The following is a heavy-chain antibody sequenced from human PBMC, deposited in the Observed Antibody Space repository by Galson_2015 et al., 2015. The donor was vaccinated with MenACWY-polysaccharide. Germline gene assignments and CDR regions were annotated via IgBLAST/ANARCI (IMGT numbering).Heavy chain of an antibody. CDR2: IKKDGSEK. CDR1: GFTFKNYW. V-gene: IGHV3-7*01. J-gene: IGHJ6*02. Sequence: SLRLSCAASGFTFKNYWMSWVRQAPGKGLEWVANIKKDGSEKYCVDSVKGRFTISRDNARNSPYLQMNGLRGEDTAVYYCARGHYGMDVWGQGTTVTVS. CDR3: ARGHYGMDV.